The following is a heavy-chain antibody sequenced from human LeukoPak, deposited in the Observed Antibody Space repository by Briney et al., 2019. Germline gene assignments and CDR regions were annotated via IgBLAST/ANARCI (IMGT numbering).Heavy chain of an antibody. Sequence: PSETLSLTCNVSGGSISSYYWTWIRQSAGRGLEWIGRIYTTGSTNYDPSLKSRVTMSIDTSKSQFSLNLTSVTAADTAVYYCAREVAVSRYGLDYWGQGILVTVSS. V-gene: IGHV4-4*07. D-gene: IGHD5-18*01. J-gene: IGHJ4*02. CDR2: IYTTGST. CDR1: GGSISSYY. CDR3: AREVAVSRYGLDY.